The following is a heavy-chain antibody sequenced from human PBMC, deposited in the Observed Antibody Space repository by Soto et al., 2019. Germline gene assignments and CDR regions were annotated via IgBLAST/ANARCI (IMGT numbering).Heavy chain of an antibody. CDR2: IWYDGSNR. J-gene: IGHJ2*01. CDR3: ARDRHYFYL. CDR1: GFSFSTYT. Sequence: QVQLEESGGGVVQPGRSLRLSCAASGFSFSTYTIHWVRQAPGKGLEWVAFIWYDGSNRDYADSVKGRFTISRDNSKNTMYLQMNSLRVEDTAMYFCARDRHYFYLWGRGTLVTVSS. V-gene: IGHV3-33*01.